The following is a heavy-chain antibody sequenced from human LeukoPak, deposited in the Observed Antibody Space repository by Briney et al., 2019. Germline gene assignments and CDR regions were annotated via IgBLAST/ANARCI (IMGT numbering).Heavy chain of an antibody. CDR3: ARVVVVPAANQNYYGMDV. V-gene: IGHV4-38-2*01. Sequence: PGGSLRLSCAASGFTFSDYNMNWVRQAPGKGLEWIGSIYYSGSTYYNPSLKSRVTISVDTSKNQFSLKLSSVTAADTAVYYCARVVVVPAANQNYYGMDVWGQGTTVTVSS. J-gene: IGHJ6*02. CDR1: GFTFSDYN. CDR2: IYYSGST. D-gene: IGHD2-2*01.